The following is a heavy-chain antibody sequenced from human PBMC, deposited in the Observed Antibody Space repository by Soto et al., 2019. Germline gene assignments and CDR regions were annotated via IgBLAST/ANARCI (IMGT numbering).Heavy chain of an antibody. V-gene: IGHV5-51*01. CDR3: ARRYCGGDCYSSWFDP. CDR1: GYSFTSYW. CDR2: IYPGDSDT. J-gene: IGHJ5*02. Sequence: GASLKISCKGSGYSFTSYWIGWVRQMPGKGLEWMGIIYPGDSDTRYSPSFQGQVTISADKSISTAYLQWSSLKASDTAMYYCARRYCGGDCYSSWFDPWGQGTLVTVSS. D-gene: IGHD2-21*02.